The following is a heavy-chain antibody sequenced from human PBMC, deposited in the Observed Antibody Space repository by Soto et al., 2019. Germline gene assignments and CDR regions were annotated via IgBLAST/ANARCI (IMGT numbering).Heavy chain of an antibody. CDR1: GFTFTEYY. CDR3: GRDSAAAPGAYFDY. V-gene: IGHV1-2*02. D-gene: IGHD6-13*01. J-gene: IGHJ4*02. CDR2: INLNSGDT. Sequence: QAQLVQSGPEVRKPGASVKVSCKASGFTFTEYYMHWLRQAPGQGLEWIGWINLNSGDTRFAEKCQGRVTVTRDTSINTAFMDFSSLISDDTAVYYCGRDSAAAPGAYFDYWGQGTLVTVSS.